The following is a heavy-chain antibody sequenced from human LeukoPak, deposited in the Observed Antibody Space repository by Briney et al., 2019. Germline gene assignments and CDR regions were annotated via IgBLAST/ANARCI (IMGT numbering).Heavy chain of an antibody. D-gene: IGHD3-10*01. CDR1: GGSISSGGYY. V-gene: IGHV4-31*03. CDR3: ARDYYGSGSYYNWFDP. CDR2: IYYSGST. J-gene: IGHJ5*02. Sequence: SETLSLTCTVSGGSISSGGYYWSWIRQRPGKGLEWIGYIYYSGSTYYNPSLKSRVTISVDTSKNQFSLKLSSVTAADTAVYYCARDYYGSGSYYNWFDPWGQGTLVTVSS.